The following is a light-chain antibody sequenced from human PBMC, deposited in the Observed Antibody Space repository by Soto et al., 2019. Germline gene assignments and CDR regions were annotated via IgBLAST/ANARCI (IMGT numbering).Light chain of an antibody. Sequence: QAVVTQPPSASGTPGQRVTISCSGSSSNIGSDTVNWFQQLPGTAPKLLIYSTNQRPSGVPDRFSGSKSGTSASLAISGLQSEDEADYYCAAWDGSLNGWVFGGGTQLTVL. CDR3: AAWDGSLNGWV. CDR1: SSNIGSDT. CDR2: STN. J-gene: IGLJ3*02. V-gene: IGLV1-44*01.